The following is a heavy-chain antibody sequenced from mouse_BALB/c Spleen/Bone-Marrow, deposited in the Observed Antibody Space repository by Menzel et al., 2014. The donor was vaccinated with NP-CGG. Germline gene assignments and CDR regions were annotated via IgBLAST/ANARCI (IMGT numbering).Heavy chain of an antibody. CDR1: GYTFTSYW. CDR2: IYPSDSYT. CDR3: TRTTEGLDY. Sequence: VKLQESGAELVRPGASVKLSCKASGYTFTSYWINWVKQRPGQGLEWIGNIYPSDSYTNYNQKFKDKATLTVDKSSSTAYMQLSSPTSEDSAVYYCTRTTEGLDYWGQGTTLTVSS. D-gene: IGHD1-1*01. J-gene: IGHJ2*01. V-gene: IGHV1-69*02.